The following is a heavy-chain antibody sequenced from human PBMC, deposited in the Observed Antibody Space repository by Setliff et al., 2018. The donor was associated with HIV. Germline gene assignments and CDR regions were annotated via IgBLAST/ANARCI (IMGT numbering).Heavy chain of an antibody. CDR1: GGSISSGGNY. CDR2: IYYSGNT. CDR3: ARDRGSSYYCYYYMDV. D-gene: IGHD6-6*01. V-gene: IGHV4-39*02. J-gene: IGHJ6*03. Sequence: SETLSLTCTVSGGSISSGGNYWGWIRQPPGKGLEWIGNIYYSGNTYYNPSLKSRVTISVAMSKNQFSLKLSSVTAADTAVYYCARDRGSSYYCYYYMDVWGKGTTVTVSS.